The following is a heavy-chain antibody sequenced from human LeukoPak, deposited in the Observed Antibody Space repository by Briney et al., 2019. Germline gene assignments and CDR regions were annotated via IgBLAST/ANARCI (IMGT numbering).Heavy chain of an antibody. V-gene: IGHV1-8*01. Sequence: ASVKVSCKASGYTFTSYDINWVRQATGQGGEWMGWMNPKSGNTGYAQKFQGRVTMTRNTSISTAYMELSSLRSEDTAVYYCARGESGAAAGRYWGQGTLVTVSS. J-gene: IGHJ4*02. CDR3: ARGESGAAAGRY. CDR2: MNPKSGNT. D-gene: IGHD6-13*01. CDR1: GYTFTSYD.